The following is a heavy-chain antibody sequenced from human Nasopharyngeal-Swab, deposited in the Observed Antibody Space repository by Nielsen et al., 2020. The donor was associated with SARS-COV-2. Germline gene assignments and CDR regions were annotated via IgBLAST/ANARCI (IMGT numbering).Heavy chain of an antibody. D-gene: IGHD2-2*02. CDR2: INPNSGGT. V-gene: IGHV1-2*04. J-gene: IGHJ6*03. Sequence: ASVKVSCKASGYTFTGYYMHWVRRAPGQGLEWMGWINPNSGGTNYAQKFQGWVTMTRDTSISTAYMELSRLRSDDTAVYYCARGPVVVPAAIPEGGYYYYYMDVWGKGTTVTVSS. CDR1: GYTFTGYY. CDR3: ARGPVVVPAAIPEGGYYYYYMDV.